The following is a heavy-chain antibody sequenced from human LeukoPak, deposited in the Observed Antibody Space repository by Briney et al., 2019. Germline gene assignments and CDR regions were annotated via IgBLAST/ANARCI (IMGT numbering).Heavy chain of an antibody. D-gene: IGHD3-16*01. CDR1: GGSISSGSYY. J-gene: IGHJ4*02. V-gene: IGHV4-61*02. Sequence: PSETLSLTCTVSGGSISSGSYYWSWIRQPAGKGLEWIGRIYTSGSTNYNPSLKSRVTISVDTSKNQFSLKLSSVTAADTAVYYCARQRGLGGDTGLFDYWGQGTLVTVSS. CDR2: IYTSGST. CDR3: ARQRGLGGDTGLFDY.